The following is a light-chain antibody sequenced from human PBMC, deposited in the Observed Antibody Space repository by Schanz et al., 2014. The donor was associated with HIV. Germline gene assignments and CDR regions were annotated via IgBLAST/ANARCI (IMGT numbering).Light chain of an antibody. J-gene: IGLJ2*01. CDR3: ATWDGSLLL. CDR2: HNN. V-gene: IGLV1-44*01. Sequence: QSVLTQPPSASGTPGQSVAISCSGSRSNIGSKTVSWYQQLPGAAPKLLVFHNNQRPAGVSGRFSGSKSGSSASLDISGLQSEDEGDYICATWDGSLLLFGGGTKLTVL. CDR1: RSNIGSKT.